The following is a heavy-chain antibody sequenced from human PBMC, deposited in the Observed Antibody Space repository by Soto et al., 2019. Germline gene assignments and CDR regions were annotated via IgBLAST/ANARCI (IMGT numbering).Heavy chain of an antibody. D-gene: IGHD2-15*01. CDR1: GFSLSNAGMG. CDR3: AQTEDGGRSRTPAGWFDA. Sequence: QVTLKESGPVLVKSTETLTLTCTVSGFSLSNAGMGVSWIRQPPGKAPEWLAHIFSNEEGRFSTSLKNRLTISEDTSNSQVVLIMTNMDPVDTGTYYCAQTEDGGRSRTPAGWFDAWGQGTLVTVSS. V-gene: IGHV2-26*01. CDR2: IFSNEEG. J-gene: IGHJ5*02.